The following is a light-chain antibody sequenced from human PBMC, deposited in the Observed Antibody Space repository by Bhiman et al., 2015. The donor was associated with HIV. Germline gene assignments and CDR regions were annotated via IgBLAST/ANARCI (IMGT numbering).Light chain of an antibody. CDR2: DVS. CDR3: RAWDNSLYV. CDR1: GSDVGGYNH. Sequence: QSALTQPASVSGSPGQSITISCTGSGSDVGGYNHVSWYQQHPGKAPKLMIYDVSNRPSGIPERFSGSNSGNTATLTISGTQAMDEADYYCRAWDNSLYVFGPGTKVTVL. J-gene: IGLJ1*01. V-gene: IGLV2-14*03.